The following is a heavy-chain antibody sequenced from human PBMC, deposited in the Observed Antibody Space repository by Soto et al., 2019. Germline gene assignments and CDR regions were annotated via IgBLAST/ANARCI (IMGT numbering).Heavy chain of an antibody. CDR3: APRLFRHCGWLLLDYDY. J-gene: IGHJ4*02. D-gene: IGHD3-9*01. V-gene: IGHV2-5*02. CDR1: GFSLNTSRVR. Sequence: ESGPTLVNPTQTLTLTCTLSGFSLNTSRVRVGWIRQPPGKALEWLALIYWDDDKRYSPSLKSRLTITKDPSKNPVDLRMTNMEPVDTAACYCAPRLFRHCGWLLLDYDYWGQGTLVKVSS. CDR2: IYWDDDK.